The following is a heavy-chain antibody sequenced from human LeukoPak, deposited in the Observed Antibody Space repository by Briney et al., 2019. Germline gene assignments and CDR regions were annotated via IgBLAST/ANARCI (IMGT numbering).Heavy chain of an antibody. CDR2: ISYDGSNK. CDR3: ASSPWRGIAAAGTRGDYYYYYMDV. J-gene: IGHJ6*03. V-gene: IGHV3-30*04. CDR1: GFTFSSYA. D-gene: IGHD6-13*01. Sequence: GGSLRLSCAASGFTFSSYAMHWVRQAPGKGLEWVAVISYDGSNKYYADSVKGRFTISRDNAKNSLYLQMNSLRAEDTAVYYCASSPWRGIAAAGTRGDYYYYYMDVWGKGTTVTVSS.